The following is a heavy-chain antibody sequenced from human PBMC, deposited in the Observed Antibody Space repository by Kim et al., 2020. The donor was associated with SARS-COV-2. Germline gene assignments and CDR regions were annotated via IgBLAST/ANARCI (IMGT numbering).Heavy chain of an antibody. CDR2: IIPILGIA. CDR3: ARVVPSIAVAGHFDY. V-gene: IGHV1-69*04. D-gene: IGHD6-19*01. J-gene: IGHJ4*02. CDR1: GGTFSSYA. Sequence: SVKVSCKASGGTFSSYAISWVRQAPGQGLEWMGRIIPILGIANYAQKFQGRVTITADKSTSTAYMELSSLRSEDTAVYYCARVVPSIAVAGHFDYWGQGTLVTVSS.